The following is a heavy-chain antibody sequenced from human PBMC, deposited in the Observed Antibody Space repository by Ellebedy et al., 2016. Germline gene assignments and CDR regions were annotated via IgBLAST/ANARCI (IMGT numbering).Heavy chain of an antibody. Sequence: SETLSLTCTVSGGSISGYHWSWIRRPPGKALEWIGGFYYSETKHNPTLRNRATISVDTSRRELYLVLTSVTAADAAVYYCAGATFSVEYRPRTAPRTNWNLDVWGRGILVAVSS. V-gene: IGHV4-59*12. CDR1: GGSISGYH. J-gene: IGHJ2*01. D-gene: IGHD5/OR15-5a*01. CDR3: AGATFSVEYRPRTAPRTNWNLDV. CDR2: FYYSET.